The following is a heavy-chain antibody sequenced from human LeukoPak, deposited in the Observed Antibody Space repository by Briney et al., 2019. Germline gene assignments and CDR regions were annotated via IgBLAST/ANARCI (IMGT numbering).Heavy chain of an antibody. CDR2: ISGSGGST. CDR3: ARDNKYGVYGMDV. Sequence: GGSLRLSCAASGFTFSSYAMSWVRQAPGKGLEWVSAISGSGGSTYYADSVKGRFTISRDNSKNTLYLQMNGLRAEDTAVYYCARDNKYGVYGMDVWGQGTTVTVSS. J-gene: IGHJ6*02. CDR1: GFTFSSYA. D-gene: IGHD4-17*01. V-gene: IGHV3-23*01.